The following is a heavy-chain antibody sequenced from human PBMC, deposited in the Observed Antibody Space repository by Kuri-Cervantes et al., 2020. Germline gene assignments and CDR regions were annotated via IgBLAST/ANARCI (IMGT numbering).Heavy chain of an antibody. CDR1: GYTFTGYY. CDR2: INPNSGGT. J-gene: IGHJ4*02. D-gene: IGHD3-16*01. V-gene: IGHV1-2*02. CDR3: ARAPEGDHDYVWGSPLYYY. Sequence: ASVKVSCKASGYTFTGYYMHWVRQAPGQGLEWMGWINPNSGGTNYAQKFQGRVTMTRDTSISTAYMELSRLRSDDTAVYYCARAPEGDHDYVWGSPLYYYWGQGTLVTVSS.